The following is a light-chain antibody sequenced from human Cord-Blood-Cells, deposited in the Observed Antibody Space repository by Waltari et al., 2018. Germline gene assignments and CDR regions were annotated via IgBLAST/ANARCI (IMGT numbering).Light chain of an antibody. CDR1: QSISSY. CDR3: QQSYSTPPT. J-gene: IGKJ5*01. V-gene: IGKV1-39*01. Sequence: DIQMTQSPSSLSASVGDRVNITCRASQSISSYLNWYQQKPGNAPKLLIYAASSLQSGVPSRFSGSGSGTDFTLTISSLQPEDFATYYCQQSYSTPPTFGQGTRLEIK. CDR2: AAS.